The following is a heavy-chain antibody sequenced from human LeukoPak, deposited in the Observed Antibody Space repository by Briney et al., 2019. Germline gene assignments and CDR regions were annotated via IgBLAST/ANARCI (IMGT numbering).Heavy chain of an antibody. J-gene: IGHJ3*02. CDR2: INHSGST. V-gene: IGHV4-34*09. D-gene: IGHD5-12*01. Sequence: SETLSLTCAVYGGSFSGYYWSWIRQPPGKGLEWIGEINHSGSTNYNPSLKSRVTISVDTSKNQFSLKLSSVTAADTAVYYCATPGRGYSGYDPFDIWGQGTMVTVSS. CDR3: ATPGRGYSGYDPFDI. CDR1: GGSFSGYY.